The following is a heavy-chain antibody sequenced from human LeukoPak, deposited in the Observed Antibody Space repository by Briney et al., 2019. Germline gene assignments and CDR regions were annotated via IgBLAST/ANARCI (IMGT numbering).Heavy chain of an antibody. CDR3: ARDGGRETRGRGLQLLWDY. Sequence: GGSLRLSCAASGFPFSNYAMNWVRQAPGKGLEWVSSISESGDKTYYADSVKGRFTISRDNSKNTLYLQMNSLRAEDTAVYYCARDGGRETRGRGLQLLWDYWGQGTLVTVSS. J-gene: IGHJ4*02. CDR1: GFPFSNYA. D-gene: IGHD3-16*01. CDR2: ISESGDKT. V-gene: IGHV3-23*01.